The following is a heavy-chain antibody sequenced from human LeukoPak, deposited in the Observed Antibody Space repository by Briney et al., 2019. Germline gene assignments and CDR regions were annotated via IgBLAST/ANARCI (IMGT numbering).Heavy chain of an antibody. V-gene: IGHV3-23*01. D-gene: IGHD3-10*01. CDR2: ISGTGGST. CDR1: GFIFSTYG. CDR3: AKYGSGSYWATDY. J-gene: IGHJ4*02. Sequence: GGSLRLSCGASGFIFSTYGMSWVRQAPGKGLEWVSGISGTGGSTYYTDSVKGRFTISRDNSKNTLYLQMNSLRVEDTAVYYCAKYGSGSYWATDYWGQGTLVTVSS.